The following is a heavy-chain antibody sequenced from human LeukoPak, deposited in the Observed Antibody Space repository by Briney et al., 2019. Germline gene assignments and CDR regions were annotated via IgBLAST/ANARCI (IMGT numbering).Heavy chain of an antibody. CDR2: ISWNSGSI. D-gene: IGHD5-18*01. V-gene: IGHV3-9*01. J-gene: IGHJ4*02. CDR1: GFTFDDYA. CDR3: AKVDTAMVTFDY. Sequence: GGSLRLSCAASGFTFDDYAMHWVRQAPGKGLEWVSGISWNSGSIGYADSVKGRLTISRDNAKNSLYLQMNSLRAEDTALYYCAKVDTAMVTFDYWGQGTLVTVSS.